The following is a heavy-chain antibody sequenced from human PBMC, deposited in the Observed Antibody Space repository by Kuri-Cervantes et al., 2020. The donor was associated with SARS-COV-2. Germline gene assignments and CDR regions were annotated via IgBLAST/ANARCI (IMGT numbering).Heavy chain of an antibody. J-gene: IGHJ6*03. D-gene: IGHD2-8*01. V-gene: IGHV4-61*05. CDR3: ARFGSDCTNGVCYMRGPYYYYMDV. CDR1: RGSISISSYY. Sequence: SEPLSLPCTVSRGSISISSYYWSWIRQPPGKGREWIGYIDYSGSTNYNPSLKSRVTISVDTSKNQFSLKLSSVTAADTAVYYCARFGSDCTNGVCYMRGPYYYYMDVWGKGTTVTVSS. CDR2: IDYSGST.